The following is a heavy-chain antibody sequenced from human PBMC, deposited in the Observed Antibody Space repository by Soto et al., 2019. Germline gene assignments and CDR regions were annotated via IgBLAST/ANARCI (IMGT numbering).Heavy chain of an antibody. CDR3: ARDSRTGYYYYGMDV. V-gene: IGHV1-2*04. J-gene: IGHJ6*02. CDR2: INPNSGGT. D-gene: IGHD2-8*02. Sequence: ASVKVSCKASGYTFTGYYMHWVRQAPGQGLEWMGWINPNSGGTNYAQKFQGWVTMTRDTSTSTAYMELSRLKSDDTALYYCARDSRTGYYYYGMDVWGQGTTVTVSS. CDR1: GYTFTGYY.